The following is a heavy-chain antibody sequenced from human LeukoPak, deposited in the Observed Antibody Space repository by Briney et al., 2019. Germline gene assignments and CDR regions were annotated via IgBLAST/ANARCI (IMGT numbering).Heavy chain of an antibody. J-gene: IGHJ4*02. D-gene: IGHD1-26*01. Sequence: GGSLRLSCAASGFTFTSYSMNWVRQAPGKGLEWVSTISGGGGSTYYADSVKGRFTISRDNSKNTLYLQENSLRAEDTAVYYCAKGGKWDVTPFDYWGQGTLVTVSS. V-gene: IGHV3-23*01. CDR2: ISGGGGST. CDR1: GFTFTSYS. CDR3: AKGGKWDVTPFDY.